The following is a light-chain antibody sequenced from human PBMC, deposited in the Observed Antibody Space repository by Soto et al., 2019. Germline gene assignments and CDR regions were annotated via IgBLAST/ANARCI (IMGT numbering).Light chain of an antibody. J-gene: IGLJ2*01. V-gene: IGLV2-8*01. CDR1: SSDVGGYNY. Sequence: QSALTQPPSASGSPGQSVTISCTGTSSDVGGYNYVSWYQQHPGKAPKLMIYVVSKRPSGAPDRFSGSKSGNTASLTVSGLQAEDEADYYCSSYAGSNNFVVFGGGTKLTVL. CDR2: VVS. CDR3: SSYAGSNNFVV.